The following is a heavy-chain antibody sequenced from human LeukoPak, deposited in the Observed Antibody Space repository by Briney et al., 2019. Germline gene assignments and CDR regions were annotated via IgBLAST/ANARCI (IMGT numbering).Heavy chain of an antibody. CDR2: IYPGDSRI. V-gene: IGHV5-51*01. CDR1: DYLFMSHC. CDR3: ASRMLLSLWFEP. J-gene: IGHJ5*02. D-gene: IGHD2-15*01. Sequence: GEPLNISCEAPDYLFMSHCIAGVRQVPGKGLELMFVIYPGDSRIRYNPSVQGQVTISADRSITTAYLQWNSLKASDTAIYYCASRMLLSLWFEPWGQGTLVTVSS.